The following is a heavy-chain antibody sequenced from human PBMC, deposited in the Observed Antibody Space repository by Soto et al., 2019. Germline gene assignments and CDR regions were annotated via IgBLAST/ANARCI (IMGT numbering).Heavy chain of an antibody. Sequence: GGSLRLSCAASGFTFSSYSMNWVRQAPGKGLEWVSSISSSSSYIYYADSVKGRFTISRDNAKNSLYLQMNSLRAEDTALYYCASGYCSSTSCYWYFDLWGRGPRVTVSS. V-gene: IGHV3-21*01. J-gene: IGHJ2*01. CDR3: ASGYCSSTSCYWYFDL. CDR1: GFTFSSYS. D-gene: IGHD2-2*03. CDR2: ISSSSSYI.